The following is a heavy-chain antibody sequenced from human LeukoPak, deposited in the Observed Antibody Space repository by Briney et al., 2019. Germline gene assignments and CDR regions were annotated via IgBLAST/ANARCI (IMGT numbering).Heavy chain of an antibody. Sequence: GGSLRLSCAASGFTFSSYGMHWVRQAPGKGLEWVSSISSSSSYIYYADSVKGRFTISRDNAKNSLYLQMNSLRAEDTAVYYCARDREAAAVDTAMVRSFDYWGQGTLVTVSS. CDR1: GFTFSSYG. J-gene: IGHJ4*02. D-gene: IGHD5-18*01. CDR3: ARDREAAAVDTAMVRSFDY. V-gene: IGHV3-21*01. CDR2: ISSSSSYI.